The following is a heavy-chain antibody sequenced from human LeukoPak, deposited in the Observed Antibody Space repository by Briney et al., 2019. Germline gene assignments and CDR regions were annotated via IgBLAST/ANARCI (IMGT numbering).Heavy chain of an antibody. CDR3: AKTHLRGAHMAPDY. CDR1: GFTFSSYA. D-gene: IGHD3-10*01. J-gene: IGHJ4*02. V-gene: IGHV3-23*01. CDR2: ISGSGGST. Sequence: GGSLRLSCAASGFTFSSYAMSWVRQAPGKGLEWVSAISGSGGSTYYADSVKGRFTISRDNFKNTLYLQMNSLRAEDTAVYYCAKTHLRGAHMAPDYWGQGTLVTVSS.